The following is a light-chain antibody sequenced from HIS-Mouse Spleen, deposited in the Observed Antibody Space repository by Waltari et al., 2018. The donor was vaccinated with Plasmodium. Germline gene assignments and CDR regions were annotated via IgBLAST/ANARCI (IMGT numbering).Light chain of an antibody. CDR2: GAS. CDR1: QSVSSN. J-gene: IGKJ3*01. V-gene: IGKV3-15*01. CDR3: QQYNNWSFT. Sequence: EIVMTQSPATLSASRGESATLSCRASQSVSSNLAWYQQKPGQAPRLLIYGASTRATGIPARFSGSGSGTEFTLTISSLQSEDFAVYYCQQYNNWSFTFGPGTKVDIK.